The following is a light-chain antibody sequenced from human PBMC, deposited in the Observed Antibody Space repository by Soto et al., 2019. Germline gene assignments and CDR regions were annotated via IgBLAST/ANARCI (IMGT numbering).Light chain of an antibody. Sequence: QSALTQPASVSGSPGQSIPISCTGSSSDVGGYNYVSWFQQHPGKAPKLMIYEVNNRPSGASNRFSGSKSGNTPSLTISGLQAEDEADYYCSSYTTSSTYVFGTGTKVTVL. CDR2: EVN. J-gene: IGLJ1*01. CDR3: SSYTTSSTYV. V-gene: IGLV2-14*01. CDR1: SSDVGGYNY.